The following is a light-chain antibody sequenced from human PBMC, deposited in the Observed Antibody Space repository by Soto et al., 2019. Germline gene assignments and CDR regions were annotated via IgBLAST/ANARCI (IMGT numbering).Light chain of an antibody. CDR1: QSVSSY. CDR3: QHYNDWPRT. Sequence: ESVLTQGSATLAWSPGGRAASISGASQSVSSYLAWYQQKPGQTPRILIFDASARDTGVPARFSGRRSEAEFTLTLSCLQSEDFSVYYCQHYNDWPRTFGGGTKVDIK. CDR2: DAS. V-gene: IGKV3-15*01. J-gene: IGKJ4*01.